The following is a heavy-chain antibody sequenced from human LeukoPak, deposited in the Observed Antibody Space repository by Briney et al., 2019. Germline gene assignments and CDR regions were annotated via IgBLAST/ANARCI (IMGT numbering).Heavy chain of an antibody. Sequence: PSETLSLTCSVSGGSISSCYWSWIRRPPGRGLEWIGYVYYTGSTNYNPSLKSRVTISVDTSKNQFSLKLSSVTAADTAVYYCARHPSFGMVIESWGQGTLATVSS. CDR3: ARHPSFGMVIES. CDR2: VYYTGST. CDR1: GGSISSCY. V-gene: IGHV4-59*08. D-gene: IGHD3-3*01. J-gene: IGHJ4*02.